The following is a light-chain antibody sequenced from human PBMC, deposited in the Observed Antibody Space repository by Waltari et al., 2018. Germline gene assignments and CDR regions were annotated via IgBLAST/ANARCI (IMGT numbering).Light chain of an antibody. J-gene: IGLJ1*01. V-gene: IGLV1-40*01. CDR3: QSYDSSLSRYV. CDR1: SSNIGANYD. Sequence: QSVLTQPPSVSGAPGQRVTISCTGSSSNIGANYDAHWYQQVPGTAPKLLIYGTSNRPSGVPDRFSASKSGTSASLAITGLQADDEADYYCQSYDSSLSRYVFGSGTEVTVL. CDR2: GTS.